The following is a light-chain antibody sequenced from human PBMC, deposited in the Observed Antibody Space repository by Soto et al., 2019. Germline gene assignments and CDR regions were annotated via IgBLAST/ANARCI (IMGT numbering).Light chain of an antibody. CDR2: WAS. CDR1: QSVLYSSNNKNY. CDR3: QQYYSTPYT. Sequence: DIVMTQSPDSLVVSLAERATINCKSSQSVLYSSNNKNYLAWYQQKPGQPPKLLIYWASTRESGVPDRFSGSESGTDFPLTISSLQAEDVAVYYCQQYYSTPYTFGQGTNLDIK. V-gene: IGKV4-1*01. J-gene: IGKJ2*01.